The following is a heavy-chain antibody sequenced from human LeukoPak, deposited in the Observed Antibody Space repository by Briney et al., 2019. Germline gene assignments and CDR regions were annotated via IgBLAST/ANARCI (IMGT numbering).Heavy chain of an antibody. CDR3: ARQTFSSGYRIFDY. CDR1: GGSISGYY. V-gene: IGHV4-59*01. J-gene: IGHJ4*02. CDR2: IHYSGST. D-gene: IGHD3-22*01. Sequence: SESLSLTCTVSGGSISGYYWTWIRPPPGKGLEWIGDIHYSGSTNYNPSLKSRVTMSVDTSKRQFALKLSSVTAADTAVYYCARQTFSSGYRIFDYWGQGTLVTVSS.